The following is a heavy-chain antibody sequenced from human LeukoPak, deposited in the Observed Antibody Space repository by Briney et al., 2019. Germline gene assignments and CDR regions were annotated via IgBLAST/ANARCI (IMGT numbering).Heavy chain of an antibody. CDR2: IYYSGST. J-gene: IGHJ3*02. Sequence: PSETLSLTCTVSGGSNSSSSYYWGSIRQPPGKGLEWIGSIYYSGSTYYNPSLKSRVTISVDTSKNQFSLKLSSVTAADTAVYYCARRPGVSGAFVVVPAADAFDIWGQGTMVTVSS. V-gene: IGHV4-39*01. D-gene: IGHD2-2*01. CDR1: GGSNSSSSYY. CDR3: ARRPGVSGAFVVVPAADAFDI.